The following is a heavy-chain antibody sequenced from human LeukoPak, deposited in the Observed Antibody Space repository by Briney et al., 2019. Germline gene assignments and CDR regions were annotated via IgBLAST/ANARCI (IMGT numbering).Heavy chain of an antibody. V-gene: IGHV5-51*01. CDR3: AGWGTYYYDSSGYYSYYFDY. CDR1: GYSFTSYW. Sequence: GESLKISCKGSGYSFTSYWIGWVRQMPGKGLEWMGIIYPGDSDTRYSPSFQGQVTISADKSISTAYLQWSSLKASDTAMYYCAGWGTYYYDSSGYYSYYFDYWGQGTLVTVSS. J-gene: IGHJ4*02. D-gene: IGHD3-22*01. CDR2: IYPGDSDT.